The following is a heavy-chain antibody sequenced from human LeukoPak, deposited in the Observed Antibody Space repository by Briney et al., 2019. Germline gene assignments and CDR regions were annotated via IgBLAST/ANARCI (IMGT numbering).Heavy chain of an antibody. D-gene: IGHD3-10*01. CDR1: GGSVSNYY. V-gene: IGHV4-59*08. Sequence: SETLSLTCTVSGGSVSNYYWSWIRQPPGKGLEWIGYIYYSGSTNYNPSLKSRVTISVDTSKNQFSLKLNSVTAADTAVYYCARHYGPWGQGTLVTVSS. J-gene: IGHJ5*02. CDR2: IYYSGST. CDR3: ARHYGP.